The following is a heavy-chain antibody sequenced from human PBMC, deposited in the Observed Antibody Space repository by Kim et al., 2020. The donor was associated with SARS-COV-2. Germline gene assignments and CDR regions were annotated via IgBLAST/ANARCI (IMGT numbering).Heavy chain of an antibody. CDR2: INQRGST. CDR1: GGSISSFFW. D-gene: IGHD3-3*01. V-gene: IGHV4-4*02. Sequence: SETLSLTCAVSGGSISSFFWWSWVRQSPEKGLEWIGEINQRGSTNYNPSLKSRLIISIDNANNQISLRLTSVTAADTAVYYCARCAARTVLGVVPTEQWGQGTLVTVSS. CDR3: ARCAARTVLGVVPTEQ. J-gene: IGHJ4*02.